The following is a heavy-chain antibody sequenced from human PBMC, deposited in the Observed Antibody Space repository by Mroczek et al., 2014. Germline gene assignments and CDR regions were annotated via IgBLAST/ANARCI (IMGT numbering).Heavy chain of an antibody. Sequence: QVQLQQWGAGLLKPSETLSLTCAVYGGSFSGYYWSWIRQPPGKGLEWIGEINHSGSTNYNPSLKSRVTISVDTSKNQFSLKLSSVTAADTAVYYCARGPVGVLMVYARLNGGYFDYWGQGTLVTVSS. D-gene: IGHD2-8*01. CDR1: GGSFSGYY. V-gene: IGHV4-34*01. J-gene: IGHJ4*02. CDR2: INHSGST. CDR3: ARGPVGVLMVYARLNGGYFDY.